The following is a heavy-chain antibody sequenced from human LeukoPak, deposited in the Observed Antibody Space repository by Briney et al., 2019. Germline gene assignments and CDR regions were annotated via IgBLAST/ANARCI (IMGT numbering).Heavy chain of an antibody. CDR3: ARGRKAGLRGFDY. J-gene: IGHJ4*02. D-gene: IGHD6-19*01. V-gene: IGHV4-34*01. Sequence: SETLSLTCAVYGGSFSSYYWSWIRQPPGKGLEWIGEINHSGSTNYNPSLKSRVTISVDTSKNQFSLKLSSVTAADTAVYYCARGRKAGLRGFDYWGQGTLVTVSS. CDR1: GGSFSSYY. CDR2: INHSGST.